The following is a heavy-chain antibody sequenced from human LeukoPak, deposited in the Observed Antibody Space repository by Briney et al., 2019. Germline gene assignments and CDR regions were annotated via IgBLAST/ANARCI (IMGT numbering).Heavy chain of an antibody. CDR2: INSDGSST. V-gene: IGHV3-74*01. J-gene: IGHJ3*02. D-gene: IGHD6-13*01. Sequence: GGSLRPSCAASGFTFSSYWMHWVRQAPGKGLVWVSRINSDGSSTSYADSVKGRFTLSRDNAKNSLYLQMNSLRAEDTAVYFCARDLTGYSHGPRAFDIWGQGTRVTVSS. CDR3: ARDLTGYSHGPRAFDI. CDR1: GFTFSSYW.